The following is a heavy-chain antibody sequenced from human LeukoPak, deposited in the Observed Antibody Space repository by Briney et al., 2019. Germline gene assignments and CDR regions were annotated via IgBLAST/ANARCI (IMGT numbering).Heavy chain of an antibody. Sequence: PGGSLGLSCSASGFTFSNFAMSWVRQAPGKGLEWVSAISGSGGNTYYADFVKGRFTISRDKSKNTLYLQMNSLRAEDTAAYYCAKDHTRYYYDSSGPTFGYWGQGTLVTVSS. CDR1: GFTFSNFA. V-gene: IGHV3-23*01. J-gene: IGHJ4*02. D-gene: IGHD3-22*01. CDR3: AKDHTRYYYDSSGPTFGY. CDR2: ISGSGGNT.